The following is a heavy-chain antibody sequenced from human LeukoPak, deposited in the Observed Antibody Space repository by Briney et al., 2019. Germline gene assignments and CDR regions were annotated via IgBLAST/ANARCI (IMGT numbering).Heavy chain of an antibody. D-gene: IGHD1-26*01. CDR2: VNLNGGST. J-gene: IGHJ4*02. CDR3: TRGPHSGSYFGTDY. Sequence: GGSLRLSCAASGFTFDDYGMSWVRQAPGEGLEWVSGVNLNGGSTAYADSVKGRFTISRDNAKNSLYLQMNSLRAEDTALYYCTRGPHSGSYFGTDYWGQGTLVTVSS. V-gene: IGHV3-20*04. CDR1: GFTFDDYG.